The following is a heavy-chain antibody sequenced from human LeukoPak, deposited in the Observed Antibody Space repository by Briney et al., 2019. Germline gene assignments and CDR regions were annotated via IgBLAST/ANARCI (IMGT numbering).Heavy chain of an antibody. CDR1: GFTFSNAW. CDR2: IKSKTDGGTT. Sequence: GGSLRLSCAASGFTFSNAWMSWVRQAPGKELEWVGRIKSKTDGGTTDYAAPVKGRFTISRDDSKNTLYLQMNSLRAEDTAVYYCAKPQGGTIGNYYYYMDVWGKGTTVTVSS. CDR3: AKPQGGTIGNYYYYMDV. V-gene: IGHV3-15*01. J-gene: IGHJ6*03. D-gene: IGHD1-26*01.